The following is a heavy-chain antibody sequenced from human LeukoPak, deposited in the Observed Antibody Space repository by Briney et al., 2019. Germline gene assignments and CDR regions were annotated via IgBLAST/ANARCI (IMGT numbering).Heavy chain of an antibody. CDR1: GGSISSSSYC. J-gene: IGHJ4*02. D-gene: IGHD4-17*01. Sequence: SETLSLTCTVSGGSISSSSYCWGWIRQPPGKGLEWIGSMYYSGSTYYNPSLKSRVTISVDTSKNQFSLKVSSVTAADTAVYYCARQMRLRDYFDYWGQGTLVTVSS. CDR2: MYYSGST. V-gene: IGHV4-39*01. CDR3: ARQMRLRDYFDY.